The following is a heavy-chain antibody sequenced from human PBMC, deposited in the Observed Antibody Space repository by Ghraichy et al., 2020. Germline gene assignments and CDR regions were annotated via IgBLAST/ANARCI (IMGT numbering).Heavy chain of an antibody. CDR2: IRGSAGRT. J-gene: IGHJ4*02. V-gene: IGHV3-23*01. D-gene: IGHD3-10*01. CDR3: AKSFGDLLTHFDY. CDR1: GFTFSSYA. Sequence: GGSLRLSCAASGFTFSSYAMSWVRQAPGKGLEWVSGIRGSAGRTNYADSVKGRFTISRDNSKNTLYLQMNSLRAEDTAIYYCAKSFGDLLTHFDYWGQGTLVTASS.